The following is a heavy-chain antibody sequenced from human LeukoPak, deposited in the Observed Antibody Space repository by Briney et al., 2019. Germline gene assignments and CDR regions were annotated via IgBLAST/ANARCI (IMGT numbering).Heavy chain of an antibody. V-gene: IGHV5-51*01. D-gene: IGHD7-27*01. J-gene: IGHJ4*02. Sequence: PGESLQISCKGSGYSFTNYWIGWVRQMPGKGLEWMGIIYPSDSDTTYSPSFQGQVTISADKSISTAYLQWSSLKASDTAMYYCARRELGILYYFDYWGQGTLVTVSS. CDR2: IYPSDSDT. CDR3: ARRELGILYYFDY. CDR1: GYSFTNYW.